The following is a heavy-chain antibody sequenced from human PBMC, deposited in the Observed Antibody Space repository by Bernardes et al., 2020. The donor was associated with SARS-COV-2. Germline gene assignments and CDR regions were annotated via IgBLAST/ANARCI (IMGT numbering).Heavy chain of an antibody. CDR2: IYYSGSP. CDR1: ADSISNSNFC. Sequence: SEPLSLTCTVSADSISNSNFCWGWLLQPPGKGLEWIGSIYYSGSPYYNPSLKSRVTISVDTSKNQFSLNLGSVTAADTAVYYCARHLGPQTRFEYWGQGTLVTVSS. D-gene: IGHD7-27*01. J-gene: IGHJ4*02. CDR3: ARHLGPQTRFEY. V-gene: IGHV4-39*01.